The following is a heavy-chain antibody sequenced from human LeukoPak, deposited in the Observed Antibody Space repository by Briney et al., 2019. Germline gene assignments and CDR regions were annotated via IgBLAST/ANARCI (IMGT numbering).Heavy chain of an antibody. V-gene: IGHV1-2*02. CDR1: GYTFTGYY. CDR2: ISPNSDDT. J-gene: IGHJ4*02. CDR3: ARGGFDY. Sequence: ASVKISCTASGYTFTGYYIHWVRQAPGQGLEWMGWISPNSDDTNYAQKFQGRVNMTRDTSISTAYMELSRLRSDDTAIYYCARGGFDYWGQGTLVTVSS.